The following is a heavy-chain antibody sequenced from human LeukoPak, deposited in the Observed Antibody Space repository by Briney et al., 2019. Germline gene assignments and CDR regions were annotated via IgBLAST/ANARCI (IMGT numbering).Heavy chain of an antibody. CDR2: VYHSGAN. CDR3: ARDQDQLLWFGEKALSVAFDI. V-gene: IGHV4-38-2*02. Sequence: SETLSLTCIVSADAITSHYYWGWIRQPPGKGGKGLEWIASVYHSGANYVNPSLKSRVTTSVDTSKSQFYLTLTSVTAADTAVYYCARDQDQLLWFGEKALSVAFDIWGQGTMVTVSS. J-gene: IGHJ3*02. CDR1: ADAITSHYY. D-gene: IGHD3-10*01.